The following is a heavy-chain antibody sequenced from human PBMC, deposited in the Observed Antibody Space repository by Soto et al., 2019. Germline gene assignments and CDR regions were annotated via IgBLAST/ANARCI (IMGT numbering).Heavy chain of an antibody. CDR3: ARAHSGYCSGGSCNAPFDY. J-gene: IGHJ4*02. CDR2: INAGNGNT. V-gene: IGHV1-3*01. D-gene: IGHD2-15*01. CDR1: GYTFTSYA. Sequence: GASVKVSCKASGYTFTSYAMHWVRQAPGQRLEWMGWINAGNGNTKYSQKFQGRVTITRDTSASTAYMELSSLRSEDTAVYYCARAHSGYCSGGSCNAPFDYWGQGTLVTVSS.